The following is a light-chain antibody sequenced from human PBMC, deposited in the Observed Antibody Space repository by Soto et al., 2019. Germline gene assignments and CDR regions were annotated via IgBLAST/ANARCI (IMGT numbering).Light chain of an antibody. J-gene: IGLJ2*01. CDR1: SSNIGNTY. V-gene: IGLV1-51*01. CDR2: DNR. CDR3: GSWDSLSAGAV. Sequence: QSVLTQPPSVSAAPGQTVTISCYGSSSNIGNTYVSWYQKLPGRAPKLLIYDNRLRPSGISDRFSGSRSGTSATLDITGLQTADEGDYYCGSWDSLSAGAVFGGGTKVTVL.